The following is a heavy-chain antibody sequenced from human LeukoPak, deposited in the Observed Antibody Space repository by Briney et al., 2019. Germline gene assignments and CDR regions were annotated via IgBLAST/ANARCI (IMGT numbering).Heavy chain of an antibody. J-gene: IGHJ4*02. D-gene: IGHD2-21*02. CDR2: ISGSGGST. CDR3: AKGQMTFDY. V-gene: IGHV3-23*01. CDR1: GFTFDDYG. Sequence: GGSLRLSCAASGFTFDDYGMSWVRQAPGKGLEWVSAISGSGGSTYYADSVKGRFTISRDNSKSTLYLQMNSLRAEDTAVYYCAKGQMTFDYWGQGTLVTVSS.